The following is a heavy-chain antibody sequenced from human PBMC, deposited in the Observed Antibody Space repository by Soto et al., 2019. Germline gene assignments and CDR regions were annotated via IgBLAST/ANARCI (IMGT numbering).Heavy chain of an antibody. D-gene: IGHD6-13*01. V-gene: IGHV1-18*01. CDR3: ARGGSSWSAEYYQH. CDR2: ISGYNGGT. J-gene: IGHJ1*01. Sequence: QVQLVQSGADVKKPGASVKVSCEASGYTFTNYAINWVRQAPGQGPEWMGWISGYNGGTKYAQSHHGRVTMTTDTSTSTAYMELRSLRSDDTAVYYCARGGSSWSAEYYQHWGQGTLVIVSS. CDR1: GYTFTNYA.